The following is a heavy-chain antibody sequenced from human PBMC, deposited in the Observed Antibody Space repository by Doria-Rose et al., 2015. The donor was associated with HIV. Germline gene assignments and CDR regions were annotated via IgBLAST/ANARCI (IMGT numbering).Heavy chain of an antibody. Sequence: VVQPGKSLRLSCAASGFTFSAYDMHWVRQAPGKGLEWVAVISFDGSHKYYADSVRGRFTISRDNSKNTLFLHMNSLGAEDTSVYYCAKVGSKSFPYFDFWGRGTLVTVSS. J-gene: IGHJ4*02. CDR3: AKVGSKSFPYFDF. D-gene: IGHD6-13*01. CDR1: GFTFSAYD. V-gene: IGHV3-30*18. CDR2: ISFDGSHK.